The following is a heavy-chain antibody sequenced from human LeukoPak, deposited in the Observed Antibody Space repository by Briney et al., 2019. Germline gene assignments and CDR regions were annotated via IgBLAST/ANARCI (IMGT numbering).Heavy chain of an antibody. CDR1: GFTFSSYA. CDR3: ARIMWFGELW. Sequence: PGRSLRLSCAASGFTFSSYAMHWVRQAPGKGLEWVAVISYDGSNKYHADSVKGRFTISRDNSKNTLYLQMNSLRAEDTAVYYCARIMWFGELWGGQGTLVTVSP. V-gene: IGHV3-30-3*01. D-gene: IGHD3-10*01. J-gene: IGHJ4*02. CDR2: ISYDGSNK.